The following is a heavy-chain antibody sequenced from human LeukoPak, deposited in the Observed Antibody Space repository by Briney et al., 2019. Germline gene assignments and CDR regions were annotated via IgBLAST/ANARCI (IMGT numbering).Heavy chain of an antibody. CDR1: GGSISGSSYY. V-gene: IGHV4-39*07. CDR3: ARVGDGIAVAGTYYMDV. CDR2: IYYSGST. Sequence: SETLSLTCTVSGGSISGSSYYWGWIRQPPGKGLEWIGSIYYSGSTYYNPSLKSRVTISVDTSKNQFSLKLSSVTAADTAVYYCARVGDGIAVAGTYYMDVWGKGTTVTVSS. D-gene: IGHD6-19*01. J-gene: IGHJ6*03.